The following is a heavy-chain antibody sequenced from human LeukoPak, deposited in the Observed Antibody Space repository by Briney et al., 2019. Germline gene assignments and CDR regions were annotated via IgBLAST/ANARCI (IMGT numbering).Heavy chain of an antibody. J-gene: IGHJ4*02. CDR3: ASQEVRFGEFVFDY. CDR1: GGSIISGSYY. Sequence: KPSETLSLTCAVSGGSIISGSYYWGWLRQPPGKTLEWIASIYYSGSTDYNPSLKSRVTISVDTSKNQFSLKLSSVTAADTAVYYCASQEVRFGEFVFDYWGQGTLVTVSS. V-gene: IGHV4-39*01. D-gene: IGHD3-10*01. CDR2: IYYSGST.